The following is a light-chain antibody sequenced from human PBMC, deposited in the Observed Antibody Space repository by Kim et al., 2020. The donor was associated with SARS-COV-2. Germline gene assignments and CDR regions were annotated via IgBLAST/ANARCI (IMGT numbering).Light chain of an antibody. Sequence: SYELTQPPSVSVSPGQTARITCSGDVLPKQYAYWYQQKPGQAPVMVINKDSERPSGIPERFSGSSSGTTVTLTIRGVQAEDEADYYCQSADSSGTSYVFGTGTKVTV. J-gene: IGLJ1*01. CDR3: QSADSSGTSYV. CDR1: VLPKQY. CDR2: KDS. V-gene: IGLV3-25*03.